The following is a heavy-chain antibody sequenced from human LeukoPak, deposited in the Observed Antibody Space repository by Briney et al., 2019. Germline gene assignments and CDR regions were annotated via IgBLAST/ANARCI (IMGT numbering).Heavy chain of an antibody. J-gene: IGHJ4*02. CDR3: ARGTYCSSTSCLDY. CDR2: ISSSSSTI. Sequence: GGSLRLSCAASGFTFSSYSMNWVRQAPGKGLEWISYISSSSSTIYYADSVKGRFTISRDNAKNSLYLQMNSQRAEDTAVYYCARGTYCSSTSCLDYWGQGTLVTVSS. CDR1: GFTFSSYS. D-gene: IGHD2-2*01. V-gene: IGHV3-48*01.